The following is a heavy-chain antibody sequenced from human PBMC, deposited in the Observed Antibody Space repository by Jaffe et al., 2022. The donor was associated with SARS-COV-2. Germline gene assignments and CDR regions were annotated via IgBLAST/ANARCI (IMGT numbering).Heavy chain of an antibody. D-gene: IGHD2-2*01. CDR2: FYYSEST. CDR3: ARYCSGTSCGYWFDP. J-gene: IGHJ5*02. CDR1: GGSISSYSYY. V-gene: IGHV4-39*01. Sequence: QLQLQESGPGLVKPSETLSLTCSVSGGSISSYSYYWGWIRQPPGKGLEWIGGFYYSESTYYNPSLKSRVTISVDTSKNQFSLKLNSVTAADTAVYYCARYCSGTSCGYWFDPWGQGALVTVSS.